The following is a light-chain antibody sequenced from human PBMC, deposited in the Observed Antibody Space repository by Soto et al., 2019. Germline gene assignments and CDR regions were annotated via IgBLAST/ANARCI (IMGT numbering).Light chain of an antibody. V-gene: IGLV2-8*01. J-gene: IGLJ1*01. Sequence: QSALTQPPSASGSPGQSVTISCTGTSSDVGAYNYVSWYQQHPGKAPKLMIYEVSKRPSGVPDRFSAYKSGNTASLTVSGLQAEDEADYYCVSYAGSKNVVGTGTKLTVL. CDR1: SSDVGAYNY. CDR2: EVS. CDR3: VSYAGSKNV.